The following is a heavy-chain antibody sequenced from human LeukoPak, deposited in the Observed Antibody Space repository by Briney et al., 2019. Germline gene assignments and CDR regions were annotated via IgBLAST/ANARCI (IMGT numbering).Heavy chain of an antibody. Sequence: GESLKFSCKGAGYSFTSYWICWVRQMPGKGLEWMGIIYTGDSDNRYSPSFQGQVTISDDKSISTPYLQWSSLKASDTAMYYCARLKGMATPLPEYFQHWGQGTLVTVSS. CDR1: GYSFTSYW. CDR2: IYTGDSDN. V-gene: IGHV5-51*01. CDR3: ARLKGMATPLPEYFQH. J-gene: IGHJ1*01. D-gene: IGHD5-24*01.